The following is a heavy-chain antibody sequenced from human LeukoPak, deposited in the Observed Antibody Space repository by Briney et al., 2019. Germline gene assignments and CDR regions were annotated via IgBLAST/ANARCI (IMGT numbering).Heavy chain of an antibody. Sequence: KTSETLSLTCTVSGGSVSSGSYYWSWIRQPPGKGLEWIGYIYYSGSTNYNPSLKSRVTISVDTSKNQFSLKLSSVTAADTAVYHCARSHPTYYYDSSGYLDWGQGTLVTVSS. V-gene: IGHV4-61*01. D-gene: IGHD3-22*01. J-gene: IGHJ4*02. CDR3: ARSHPTYYYDSSGYLD. CDR1: GGSVSSGSYY. CDR2: IYYSGST.